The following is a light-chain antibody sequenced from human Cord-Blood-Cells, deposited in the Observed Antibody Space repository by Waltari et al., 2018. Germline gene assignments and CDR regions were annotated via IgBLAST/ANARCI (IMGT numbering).Light chain of an antibody. CDR1: QSVSSSY. CDR2: GAS. CDR3: QQYGSWT. J-gene: IGKJ1*01. V-gene: IGKV3-20*01. Sequence: EIVLTQSPGTLSLSPGERATLSCRASQSVSSSYLARYQQKPGQAPRLLIYGASSSATGIPDRFSGSGSGTDFTLTISRLEPEDFAVYYCQQYGSWTFGQGTKVEIK.